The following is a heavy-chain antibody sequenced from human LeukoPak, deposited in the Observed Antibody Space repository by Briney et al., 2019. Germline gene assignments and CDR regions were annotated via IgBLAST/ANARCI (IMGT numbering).Heavy chain of an antibody. CDR1: GYTFTSYY. CDR3: AALPQFGYDSVI. D-gene: IGHD3-22*01. V-gene: IGHV1-46*01. J-gene: IGHJ3*02. CDR2: INPSGGST. Sequence: ASVKVSCKASGYTFTSYYMHWVRQAPGQGLEWMGIINPSGGSTSYAQKFQGRVTMTRDTSTSTVYVELSSLRSEDTAVYYCAALPQFGYDSVIWGQGTMVTVSS.